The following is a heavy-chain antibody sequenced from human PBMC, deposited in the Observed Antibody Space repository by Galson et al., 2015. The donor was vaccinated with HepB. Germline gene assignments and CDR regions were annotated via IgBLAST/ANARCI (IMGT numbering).Heavy chain of an antibody. CDR3: ARETHYYDSSGYYQYYFDY. D-gene: IGHD3-22*01. J-gene: IGHJ4*02. CDR1: GGTFSSYA. CDR2: IIPIFGTA. V-gene: IGHV1-69*13. Sequence: SVKVSCKASGGTFSSYAISWVRQAPGQGLEWMGGIIPIFGTANYAQKFQGRVTITADESTSTAYMELSSLRSEDTAVYYCARETHYYDSSGYYQYYFDYWGQGTLVTVSS.